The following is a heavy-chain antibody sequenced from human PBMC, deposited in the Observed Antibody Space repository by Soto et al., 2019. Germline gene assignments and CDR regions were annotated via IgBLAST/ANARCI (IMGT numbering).Heavy chain of an antibody. CDR3: AKEDDYYGSGSTFDP. D-gene: IGHD3-10*01. Sequence: PGGSLRPSCAASGFTFSSYAMSWVRQAPGKGLEWVSAISGSGGSTYYADSVKGRFTISRDNSKNTLYLQMNSLRAEDTAVYYCAKEDDYYGSGSTFDPWGQGTLVTVSS. CDR2: ISGSGGST. J-gene: IGHJ5*02. CDR1: GFTFSSYA. V-gene: IGHV3-23*01.